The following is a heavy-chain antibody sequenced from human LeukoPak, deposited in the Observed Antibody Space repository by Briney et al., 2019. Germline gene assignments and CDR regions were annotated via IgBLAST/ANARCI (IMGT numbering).Heavy chain of an antibody. CDR2: IRNSGSAI. CDR1: GFNFNTYD. CDR3: MRADS. V-gene: IGHV3-48*03. Sequence: GGSLRLSCVASGFNFNTYDMNWVRQAPGKGLEWIAFIRNSGSAIYYADSVKARFTISRNNAKSSLYLQMNSLRGDDTAVYYCMRADSWGRGTLVTVSS. J-gene: IGHJ4*02.